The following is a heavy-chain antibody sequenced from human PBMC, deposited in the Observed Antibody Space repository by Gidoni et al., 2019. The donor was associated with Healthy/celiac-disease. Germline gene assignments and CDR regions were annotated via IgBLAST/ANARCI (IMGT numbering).Heavy chain of an antibody. Sequence: QVQLVQSGAEVKKPGSSVKVSCKASGGTFSSYTISWVRQAPGQGLEWMGRIIPILGIANYAQKFQGRVTITADKSTSTAYMELSSLRSEDTAVYYCARHQVDDYSNYWDWFDPWGQGTLVTVSS. J-gene: IGHJ5*02. CDR3: ARHQVDDYSNYWDWFDP. D-gene: IGHD4-4*01. V-gene: IGHV1-69*02. CDR2: IIPILGIA. CDR1: GGTFSSYT.